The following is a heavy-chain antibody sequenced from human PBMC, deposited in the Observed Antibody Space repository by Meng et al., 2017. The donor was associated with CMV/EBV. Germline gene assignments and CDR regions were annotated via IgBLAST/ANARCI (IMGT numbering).Heavy chain of an antibody. CDR2: IYSGGST. V-gene: IGHV3-53*01. Sequence: GESLKISCAASGFTISSNYMTWVRQAPGKGLEWVSLIYSGGSTYYADSVKGRFTISRDNSKNTLFLQMNSLRAEDTAVYYCARWDIVTTSRKDYYYYGMDVWGQGTTVTVSS. CDR3: ARWDIVTTSRKDYYYYGMDV. J-gene: IGHJ6*02. CDR1: GFTISSNY. D-gene: IGHD5-12*01.